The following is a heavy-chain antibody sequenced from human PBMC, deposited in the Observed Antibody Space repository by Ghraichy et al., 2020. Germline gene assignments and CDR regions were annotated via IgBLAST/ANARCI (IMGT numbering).Heavy chain of an antibody. D-gene: IGHD2-2*01. CDR3: ARVYCSSTSCTIPGNYYYYGMDV. Sequence: SVKVSCKASGGTFSSYAISWVRQAPGQGLEWMGGINPIFGTANYAQKFQGRVTITADESTSTAYMELSSLRSEDTAVYYCARVYCSSTSCTIPGNYYYYGMDVWGQGTTVTVSS. CDR1: GGTFSSYA. J-gene: IGHJ6*02. CDR2: INPIFGTA. V-gene: IGHV1-69*13.